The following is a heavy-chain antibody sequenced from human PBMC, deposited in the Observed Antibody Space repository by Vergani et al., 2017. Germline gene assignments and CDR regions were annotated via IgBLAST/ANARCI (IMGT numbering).Heavy chain of an antibody. CDR3: AREGQLADAFDI. CDR1: GFTFSSYA. Sequence: PASGFTFSSYAMHWVRQAPGKGLEWVAVISYDGSNKYYADSVKGRFTISSDNSKNTLYLQMNSLRAEDTAVYYCAREGQLADAFDIWGQGTMVTVSS. CDR2: ISYDGSNK. V-gene: IGHV3-30-3*01. D-gene: IGHD1-1*01. J-gene: IGHJ3*02.